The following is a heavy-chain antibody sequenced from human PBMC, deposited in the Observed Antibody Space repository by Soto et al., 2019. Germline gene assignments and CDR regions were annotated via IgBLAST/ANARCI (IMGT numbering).Heavy chain of an antibody. Sequence: GGSLRLSCAASGFTFSSYGMHWVRQAPGKGLEWVAVIWYDGSNKYYADSVKGRFTISRENSKNTLYLQMNGLRAEDTAEYYCAREGGGYELWWYYYYGMDVWGQGTTVTVSS. D-gene: IGHD5-12*01. CDR3: AREGGGYELWWYYYYGMDV. CDR2: IWYDGSNK. CDR1: GFTFSSYG. J-gene: IGHJ6*02. V-gene: IGHV3-33*01.